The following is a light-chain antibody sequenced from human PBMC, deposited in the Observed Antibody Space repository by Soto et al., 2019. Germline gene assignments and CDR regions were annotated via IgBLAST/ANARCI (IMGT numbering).Light chain of an antibody. CDR3: QQYNNWPVT. V-gene: IGKV3-15*01. J-gene: IGKJ4*01. CDR2: GAS. Sequence: EIVMTQSPATLSVSPGERDTLSCRASQSVSSNLAWYQQKPGQAPRLLIYGASTRATGIPARFSGSGSGTEFTLTISSLQSEDFAVYYCQQYNNWPVTFGGGTKV. CDR1: QSVSSN.